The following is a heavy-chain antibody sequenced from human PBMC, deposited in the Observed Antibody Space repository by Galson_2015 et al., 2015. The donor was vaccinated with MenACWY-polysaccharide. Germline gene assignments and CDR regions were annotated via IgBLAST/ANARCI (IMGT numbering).Heavy chain of an antibody. V-gene: IGHV3-11*01. D-gene: IGHD3-10*01. CDR1: GFTFSDYY. CDR3: ARDPRGARSSYFDY. J-gene: IGHJ4*02. CDR2: ISSSGTTI. Sequence: SVRLSCAASGFTFSDYYMHWIRQAPGKGLEWVSYISSSGTTIYYADSVKGRFIISRDNAKNSLHLQMNSLTAEDTAVYYCARDPRGARSSYFDYWGQGILVTVSS.